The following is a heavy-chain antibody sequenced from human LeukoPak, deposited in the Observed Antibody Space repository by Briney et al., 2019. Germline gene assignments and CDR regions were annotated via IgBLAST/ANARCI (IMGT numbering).Heavy chain of an antibody. D-gene: IGHD3-22*01. CDR3: AGGNDSSGSFDY. J-gene: IGHJ4*02. CDR1: GYTFTSYD. V-gene: IGHV1-8*01. CDR2: MNPNSGNT. Sequence: ASVKVSCKASGYTFTSYDINRVRQATGQGLEWMGWMNPNSGNTGYAQKFQGRVTMTRNTSISTAYMELSSLRSEDTAVYYCAGGNDSSGSFDYWGQGTLVTVSS.